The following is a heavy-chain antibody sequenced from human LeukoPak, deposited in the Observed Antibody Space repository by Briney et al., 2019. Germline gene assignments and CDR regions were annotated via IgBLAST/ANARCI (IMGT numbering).Heavy chain of an antibody. CDR1: GFTFSSYE. V-gene: IGHV3-48*03. Sequence: GGSLRLSCAASGFTFSSYEMNWVRQAPGKGLEWVSYISSSGSTIYYADSVKGRFTISRDNAKNSLYLQMNSLRAEDTAVYYCAREDCTNGVCSFDYWGQGTLVTVSS. CDR3: AREDCTNGVCSFDY. CDR2: ISSSGSTI. J-gene: IGHJ4*02. D-gene: IGHD2-8*01.